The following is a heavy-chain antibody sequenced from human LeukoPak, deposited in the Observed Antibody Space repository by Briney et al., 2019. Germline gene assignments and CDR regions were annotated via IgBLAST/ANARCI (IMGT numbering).Heavy chain of an antibody. CDR2: INHSGST. V-gene: IGHV4-34*01. J-gene: IGHJ5*02. D-gene: IGHD3-10*01. CDR3: ARGRITMVRGVTRGNWFDP. Sequence: PSETLSLTCAVYGGSFSGYYWSWIRQPPGKGLELIGEINHSGSTNYNPSLKSRVTISVDTSKNQFSLKLSSVTAADTAMYYCARGRITMVRGVTRGNWFDPWGQGTLVTVSS. CDR1: GGSFSGYY.